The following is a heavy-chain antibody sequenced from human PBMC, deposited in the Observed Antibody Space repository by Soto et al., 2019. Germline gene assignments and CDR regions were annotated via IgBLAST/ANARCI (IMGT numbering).Heavy chain of an antibody. CDR2: ISYDGSNK. V-gene: IGHV3-30*18. D-gene: IGHD2-8*01. Sequence: GGSLRLSCAASGFTFSSYGMHWVRQAPGKGLEWVAVISYDGSNKYYADSVKGRSTISRDNSKNTLYLQMNSLRAEDTAVYYCAKDYGDIVLMVYAMPDYWGQGTLVTVSS. CDR1: GFTFSSYG. J-gene: IGHJ4*02. CDR3: AKDYGDIVLMVYAMPDY.